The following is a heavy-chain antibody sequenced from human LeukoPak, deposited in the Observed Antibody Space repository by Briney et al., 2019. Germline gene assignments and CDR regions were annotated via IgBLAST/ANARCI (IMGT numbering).Heavy chain of an antibody. D-gene: IGHD1-26*01. CDR2: MKQDGSEI. J-gene: IGHJ4*02. CDR1: GFTFSSYS. V-gene: IGHV3-7*01. Sequence: PGGSLRLSCAASGFTFSSYSMNWVRQAPGKGPEWVANMKQDGSEIYYVDSVKGRFTISRDNAKNSVYLEMNNLRAEDTAVYYCARDKIVGPTTLDYWGQGTLVTVSS. CDR3: ARDKIVGPTTLDY.